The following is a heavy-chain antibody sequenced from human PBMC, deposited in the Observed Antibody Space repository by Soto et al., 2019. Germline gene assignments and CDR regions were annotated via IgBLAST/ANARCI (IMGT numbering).Heavy chain of an antibody. CDR2: ISYDGSNK. Sequence: WGTLRLSCAAAGVTFSSYAMHWVRQAPGKGLEWVAVISYDGSNKYYADSVMGRFTISRDNSKNTLYLQMNSLRAEDTAVYYCARDPQPITMIVVVTYFDYWGQGTLVTVSS. V-gene: IGHV3-30-3*01. J-gene: IGHJ4*02. CDR1: GVTFSSYA. CDR3: ARDPQPITMIVVVTYFDY. D-gene: IGHD3-22*01.